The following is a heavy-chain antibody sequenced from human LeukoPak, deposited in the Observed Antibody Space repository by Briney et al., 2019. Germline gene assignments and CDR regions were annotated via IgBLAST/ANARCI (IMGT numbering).Heavy chain of an antibody. V-gene: IGHV4-59*01. CDR2: IYYSGST. J-gene: IGHJ4*02. CDR3: AREDGDYSYYFDY. D-gene: IGHD4-17*01. CDR1: GGSISSYY. Sequence: SETLSLTCTVSGGSISSYYWSWIRQPPGKGLEWIGYIYYSGSTNYNPSLKSRVTISVDTSKNQFSLKLSSVTAAETAVYYCAREDGDYSYYFDYWGQGTLVTVSS.